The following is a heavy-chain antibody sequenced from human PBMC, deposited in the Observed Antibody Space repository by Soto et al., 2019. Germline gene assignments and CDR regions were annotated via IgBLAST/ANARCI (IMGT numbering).Heavy chain of an antibody. CDR2: INPSDGST. D-gene: IGHD3-10*02. Sequence: AVHVSRKASGYSITSHHMHWVRQARGQGLEWMGIINPSDGSTKYAQKFQGRVSMTGDTSASTVYMELSSLRSEDTAVYFCARSYVRSRPSDYGR. V-gene: IGHV1-46*01. CDR3: ARSYVRSRPSDY. CDR1: GYSITSHH. J-gene: IGHJ4*01.